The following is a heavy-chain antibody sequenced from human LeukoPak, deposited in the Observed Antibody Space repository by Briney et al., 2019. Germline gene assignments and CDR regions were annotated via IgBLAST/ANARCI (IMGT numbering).Heavy chain of an antibody. CDR2: IYYSGST. CDR1: GGSISSGGYY. D-gene: IGHD3-3*01. J-gene: IGHJ4*02. Sequence: PSETLSLTCTVSGGSISSGGYYWSWIRQHPGKGLEWIGYIYYSGSTYYNPSLKSRVTISVDTSKNQFSLKLSSVTAADTAVYYCARARLGRITIFGVAPGDFDYWGQGTLVTVSS. CDR3: ARARLGRITIFGVAPGDFDY. V-gene: IGHV4-31*03.